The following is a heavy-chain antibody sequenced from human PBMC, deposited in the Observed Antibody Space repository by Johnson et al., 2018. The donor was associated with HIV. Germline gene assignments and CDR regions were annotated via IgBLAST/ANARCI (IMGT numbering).Heavy chain of an antibody. D-gene: IGHD6-19*01. Sequence: QVQLVESGGGVVQTGRSLRLSCAVSGFTLSNYAMHWVRQAPGKGLEWVAFISNDGSIKFSADSVKGRFTISKDNSKNTLYLQMNSLRPEDTAVYYCVQGVPNPAGAFDIWGRGTMDTVSS. J-gene: IGHJ3*02. CDR3: VQGVPNPAGAFDI. CDR1: GFTLSNYA. CDR2: ISNDGSIK. V-gene: IGHV3-30-3*01.